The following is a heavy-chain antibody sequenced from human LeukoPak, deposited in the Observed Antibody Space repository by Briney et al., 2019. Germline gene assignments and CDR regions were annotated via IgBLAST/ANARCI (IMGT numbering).Heavy chain of an antibody. CDR3: ARETSQKGAHYMDV. CDR2: ISVYSGNT. V-gene: IGHV1-18*01. D-gene: IGHD3-16*01. J-gene: IGHJ6*03. CDR1: GYTFSSYA. Sequence: ASVTVSCKASGYTFSSYAITWVRQAPGQGLEWMGWISVYSGNTNYAQKFQGRVTMTTDTSTSTANMELRSLRSDDTAVYYCARETSQKGAHYMDVWGKGTTVTISS.